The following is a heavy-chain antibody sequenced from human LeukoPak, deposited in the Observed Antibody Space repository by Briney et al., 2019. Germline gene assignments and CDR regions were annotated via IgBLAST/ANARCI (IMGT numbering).Heavy chain of an antibody. J-gene: IGHJ4*02. CDR1: GFTFDDYT. D-gene: IGHD1-26*01. V-gene: IGHV3-43*01. CDR2: ISWDGGST. Sequence: PGGSLRLSCAASGFTFDDYTMHWVRQAPGKGLEWVSLISWDGGSTYYADSVKDRFTISRDNSKNSLYLQMNSLRTEDTALYYCAKDIRAKWESGVDYWGQGTLVTVSS. CDR3: AKDIRAKWESGVDY.